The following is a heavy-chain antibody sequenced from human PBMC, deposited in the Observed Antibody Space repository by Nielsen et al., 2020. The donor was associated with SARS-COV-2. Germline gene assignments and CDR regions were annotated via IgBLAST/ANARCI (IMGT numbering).Heavy chain of an antibody. Sequence: SLKISCAASGFTFDDYAMHWVRQAPGKGLEWVSGISWNSGSIGYADSVKDRFTISRDNAKNSLYLQMNSLRAEDTALYYCAKDSIAVAGTIDYWGQGTLVTVSS. D-gene: IGHD6-19*01. J-gene: IGHJ4*02. CDR2: ISWNSGSI. CDR3: AKDSIAVAGTIDY. CDR1: GFTFDDYA. V-gene: IGHV3-9*01.